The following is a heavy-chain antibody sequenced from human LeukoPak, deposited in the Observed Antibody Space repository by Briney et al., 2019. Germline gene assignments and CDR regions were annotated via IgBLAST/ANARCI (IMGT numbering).Heavy chain of an antibody. CDR1: GGSISSYY. J-gene: IGHJ4*02. D-gene: IGHD1-26*01. CDR2: IYYSGST. Sequence: PSETLSLTCTVSGGSISSYYWSWIRQPPGKGLEWIGYIYYSGSTNYNPSLKSRVTISVDRSKNQFSLRLSAVTAADTAIYYCARVDEHVGAHDFWGQGTPVTVSS. V-gene: IGHV4-59*01. CDR3: ARVDEHVGAHDF.